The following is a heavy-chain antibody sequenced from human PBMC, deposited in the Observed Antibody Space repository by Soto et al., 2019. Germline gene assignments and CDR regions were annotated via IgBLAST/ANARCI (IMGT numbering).Heavy chain of an antibody. D-gene: IGHD3-3*01. CDR3: AKDPVGAIFVPVGWFDP. V-gene: IGHV3-30*18. CDR2: ISYDGSNK. CDR1: GFTFSSYG. J-gene: IGHJ5*01. Sequence: GGSLRLSCAASGFTFSSYGMHWVRQAPGKGLEWVAVISYDGSNKYYADSVKGRFTISRDNSKNTLYLQMNSLRAEDTAVYYCAKDPVGAIFVPVGWFDPWGQGTLVTVSS.